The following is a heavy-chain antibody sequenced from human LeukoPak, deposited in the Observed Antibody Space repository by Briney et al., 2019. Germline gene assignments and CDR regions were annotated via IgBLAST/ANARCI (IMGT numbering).Heavy chain of an antibody. V-gene: IGHV4-4*08. D-gene: IGHD5-24*01. CDR1: GGSISSYY. CDR3: AREFRLRWLQLGGNFFDY. CDR2: IYTSGST. J-gene: IGHJ4*02. Sequence: SETLSLTCTVSGGSISSYYWSWIRQPPGKGLEWIGRIYTSGSTNYNPSLKSRVTISVDTSKNQFSLKLSSVTAADTAVYYCAREFRLRWLQLGGNFFDYWGQGTLVTVSS.